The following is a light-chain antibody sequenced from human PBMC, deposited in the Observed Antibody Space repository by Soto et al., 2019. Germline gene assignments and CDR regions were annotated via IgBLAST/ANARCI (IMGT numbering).Light chain of an antibody. V-gene: IGKV1-5*03. Sequence: DIEITQSPSTLSGSVGDRVTITCRASQTISSWLAWYQQKAGKAPKLLIYKASTLKSGVPSRFSGSGSGTEFTLTISSLQPDDFATYYCQHYNSYSEAFRQGTKV. CDR2: KAS. CDR1: QTISSW. CDR3: QHYNSYSEA. J-gene: IGKJ1*01.